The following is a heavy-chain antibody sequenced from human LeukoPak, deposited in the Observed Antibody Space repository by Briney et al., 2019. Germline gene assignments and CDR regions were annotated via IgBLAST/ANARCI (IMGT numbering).Heavy chain of an antibody. CDR1: GFVFSSNW. J-gene: IGHJ4*02. Sequence: GGSLRLFCAASGFVFSSNWMSWVRLAPGKGLEWVANIKEDGTETYYVDSVKGRFTISRDNAKNSLYLQMNSLRVEDTAVYYCAKEGRSLQTYWGQGTLVTVSS. CDR3: AKEGRSLQTY. D-gene: IGHD5-24*01. CDR2: IKEDGTET. V-gene: IGHV3-7*03.